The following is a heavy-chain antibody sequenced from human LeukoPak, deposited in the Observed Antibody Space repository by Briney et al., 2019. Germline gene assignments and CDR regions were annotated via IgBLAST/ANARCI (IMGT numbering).Heavy chain of an antibody. Sequence: ASVKVSCKASGYAFIGYYMHWVRQAPGQGLEWMGWINPNSGGTNYAQKFQGRVTMTRDTSISTAYMELSRLRSDDTAVYYCARVSQQWLVRGAFDIWGQGTMVTVSS. J-gene: IGHJ3*02. D-gene: IGHD6-19*01. CDR3: ARVSQQWLVRGAFDI. CDR2: INPNSGGT. CDR1: GYAFIGYY. V-gene: IGHV1-2*02.